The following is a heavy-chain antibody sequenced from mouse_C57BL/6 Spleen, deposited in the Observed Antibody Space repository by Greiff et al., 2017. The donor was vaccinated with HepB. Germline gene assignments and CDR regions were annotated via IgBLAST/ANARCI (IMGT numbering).Heavy chain of an antibody. Sequence: QVQLQQSGAELVKPGASVKLSCKASGYTFTSYWMQWVKQRPGQGLEWIGEIDPSDSYTNYNQKFQGKATLTVDTSSSTAYMQLSSLTSEDSAVYYCARSGTVVPYWGQGTLVTVSA. J-gene: IGHJ3*01. D-gene: IGHD1-1*01. CDR2: IDPSDSYT. CDR3: ARSGTVVPY. CDR1: GYTFTSYW. V-gene: IGHV1-50*01.